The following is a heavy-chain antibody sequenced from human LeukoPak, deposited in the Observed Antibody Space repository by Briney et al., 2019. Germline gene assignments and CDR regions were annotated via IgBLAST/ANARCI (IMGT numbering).Heavy chain of an antibody. CDR3: ARRVTGTHFDY. D-gene: IGHD2-21*02. CDR1: GYTFTIYD. Sequence: GASVKVSCKASGYTFTIYDINWVRQATGQGLEWMGWMNPNSGNTDYAQKFQGRVTISRNTSISTAYMELSSLRSEDTALYYCARRVTGTHFDYWGQGTLVTVSS. CDR2: MNPNSGNT. V-gene: IGHV1-8*03. J-gene: IGHJ4*02.